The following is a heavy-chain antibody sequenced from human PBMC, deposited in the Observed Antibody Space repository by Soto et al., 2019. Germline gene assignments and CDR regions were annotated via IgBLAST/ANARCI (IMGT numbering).Heavy chain of an antibody. CDR3: AVDSSGSTADYYYYYGLDV. Sequence: QVQLMQSGAEVKKPGASVKVSCKTSVYMFISWVRQAPGQGPEWMGWISAYSGKTQYSQNFQDRFTMTTDTSTNTGHMELGSLRSEDTAIYYCAVDSSGSTADYYYYYGLDVWGQGTTVTVSS. J-gene: IGHJ6*02. CDR2: ISAYSGKT. D-gene: IGHD3-22*01. V-gene: IGHV1-18*01. CDR1: VYMF.